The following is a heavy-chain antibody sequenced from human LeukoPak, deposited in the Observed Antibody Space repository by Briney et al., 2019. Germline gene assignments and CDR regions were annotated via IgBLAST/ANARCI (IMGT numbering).Heavy chain of an antibody. V-gene: IGHV3-23*01. CDR1: GFTFSSYA. CDR2: ISGSGGST. CDR3: AEGRDTMVRGVILTFDP. Sequence: GGSLRLSCAASGFTFSSYAMSWVRQAPGKGLEWVSAISGSGGSTYYADSVKGRFTISRDNSKNTLYLQMNSLRAEDTAVYYCAEGRDTMVRGVILTFDPWGQGTLVTVSS. J-gene: IGHJ5*02. D-gene: IGHD3-10*01.